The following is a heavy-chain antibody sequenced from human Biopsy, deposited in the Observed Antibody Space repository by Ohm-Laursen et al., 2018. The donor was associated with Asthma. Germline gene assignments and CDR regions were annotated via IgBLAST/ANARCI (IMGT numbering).Heavy chain of an antibody. CDR1: GFSFSTYW. CDR3: ARALKTPYCSGGSCHDTKYYYYGMDA. Sequence: SLRLSCAASGFSFSTYWMHWVRQAPGKGLVWVARINSDGSSLSYADSVKGRFTVSRDNAKNTLYLQMNSLRAEDTAVYYCARALKTPYCSGGSCHDTKYYYYGMDAWGQGTTVTVSS. CDR2: INSDGSSL. J-gene: IGHJ6*02. V-gene: IGHV3-74*01. D-gene: IGHD2-15*01.